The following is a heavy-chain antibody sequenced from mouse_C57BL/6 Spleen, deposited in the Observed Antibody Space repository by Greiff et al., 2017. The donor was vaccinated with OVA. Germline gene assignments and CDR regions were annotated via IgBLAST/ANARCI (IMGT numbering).Heavy chain of an antibody. CDR2: INYDGSST. D-gene: IGHD1-1*01. V-gene: IGHV5-16*01. CDR1: GFTFSDYY. J-gene: IGHJ4*01. Sequence: EVKLVESEGGLVQPGSSMKLSCTASGFTFSDYYMAWVRQVPEKGLEWVANINYDGSSTYYLDSLKSRFIISRDNAKNILYLQMSSLKSEDTATYYCARDRYYYGSSYAMDYWGQGTSVTVSS. CDR3: ARDRYYYGSSYAMDY.